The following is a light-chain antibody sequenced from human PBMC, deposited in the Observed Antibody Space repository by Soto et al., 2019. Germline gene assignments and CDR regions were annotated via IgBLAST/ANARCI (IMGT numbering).Light chain of an antibody. CDR3: ASSAGYFYV. V-gene: IGLV2-8*01. CDR2: EVN. Sequence: QPVLTQPPSASGSPGQSVTISCTGTSSDVGGYNYVSWYQHHPGKVPKVMIYEVNKRPAGVPDRFSGSKSGNTASLTVSGLQAEDEADYYCASSAGYFYVFGTGTRSPS. J-gene: IGLJ1*01. CDR1: SSDVGGYNY.